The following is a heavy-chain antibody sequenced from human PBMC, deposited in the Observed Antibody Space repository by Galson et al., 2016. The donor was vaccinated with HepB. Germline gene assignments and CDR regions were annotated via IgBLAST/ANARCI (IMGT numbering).Heavy chain of an antibody. CDR3: TTFSMKGVDV. CDR2: IKSKTDGGTT. V-gene: IGHV3-15*01. CDR1: GFTFSNAW. Sequence: SLRLSCAASGFTFSNAWMSWVRQAPGEGLEWVGRIKSKTDGGTTDYAAPVKGRFTISRDDSKNTRYLQMNSMKTEDTAVYYCTTFSMKGVDVWGKGTTVTVSS. J-gene: IGHJ6*04. D-gene: IGHD3-22*01.